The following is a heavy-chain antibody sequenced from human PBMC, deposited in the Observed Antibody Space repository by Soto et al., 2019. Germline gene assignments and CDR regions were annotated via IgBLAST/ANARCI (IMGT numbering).Heavy chain of an antibody. Sequence: PSETLSLTCAVYGGSFSGYYWSWIRQPPGKGLEWIGEINHSGSTNYNPSLKSRVTISVDTSKNQFSLKLSSVTAADTAVYYCARRARDWWFDPWGQGTLVTVSS. CDR3: ARRARDWWFDP. CDR1: GGSFSGYY. CDR2: INHSGST. V-gene: IGHV4-34*01. D-gene: IGHD3-9*01. J-gene: IGHJ5*02.